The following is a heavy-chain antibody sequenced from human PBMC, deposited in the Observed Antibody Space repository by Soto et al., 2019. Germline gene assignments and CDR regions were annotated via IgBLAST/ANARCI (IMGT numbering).Heavy chain of an antibody. CDR2: ILPVLGNT. D-gene: IGHD3-9*01. CDR3: ARGYVVLTGPNAPFAH. Sequence: QVQLVQSGPQVKKPGSSVKVSCTASGGTFGRYTISWVRQAPGQGLEWMGGILPVLGNTNVAQRFQDGLTLTADESTSTAYLELSSLRPEDTAVYYCARGYVVLTGPNAPFAHWGQGILVPVSS. V-gene: IGHV1-69*16. CDR1: GGTFGRYT. J-gene: IGHJ4*02.